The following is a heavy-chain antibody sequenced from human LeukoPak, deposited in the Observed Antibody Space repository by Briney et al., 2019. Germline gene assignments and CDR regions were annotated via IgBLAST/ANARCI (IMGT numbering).Heavy chain of an antibody. D-gene: IGHD3-16*02. J-gene: IGHJ4*02. CDR2: ISGSGGST. V-gene: IGHV3-23*01. CDR1: GFTFSSYG. Sequence: GGTLRLSCAASGFTFSSYGMSWVRQAPGKGLEWVSAISGSGGSTYYADSVKGRFTISRDNSKNTLYLQMNSLRAEDAAVYYCAKDLWDDYVWGSYRYSSSFDYWGQGTLVTVSS. CDR3: AKDLWDDYVWGSYRYSSSFDY.